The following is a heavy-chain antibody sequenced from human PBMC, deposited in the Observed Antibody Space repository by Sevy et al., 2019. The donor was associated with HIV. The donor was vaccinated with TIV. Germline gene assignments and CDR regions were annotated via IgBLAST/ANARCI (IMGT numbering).Heavy chain of an antibody. CDR3: AREREFTIFGVLIEYGMDV. V-gene: IGHV3-53*01. CDR2: MYSDGTT. Sequence: GGSLRLSCAASGFPVSSNYMSWVRQAPGKGLEWVSVMYSDGTTYYADSVKDRFTISRDNSKNTLYLQMNNLRAEDTAVYYCAREREFTIFGVLIEYGMDVWGQGTTVTVSS. D-gene: IGHD3-3*01. CDR1: GFPVSSNY. J-gene: IGHJ6*02.